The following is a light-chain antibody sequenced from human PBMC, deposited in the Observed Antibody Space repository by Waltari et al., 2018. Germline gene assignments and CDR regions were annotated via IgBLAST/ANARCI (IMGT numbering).Light chain of an antibody. CDR1: QSVGSK. V-gene: IGKV3-15*01. J-gene: IGKJ2*01. CDR3: QQYDNWPPYT. Sequence: EVVMTQSPATLSVSPGERATLSCRASQSVGSKLAWYQQKPGQAPRLLIYGASTRATGIPARFSGSGSGTEFILTISSLQSEDFAVYYCQQYDNWPPYTFGQGTKLEIK. CDR2: GAS.